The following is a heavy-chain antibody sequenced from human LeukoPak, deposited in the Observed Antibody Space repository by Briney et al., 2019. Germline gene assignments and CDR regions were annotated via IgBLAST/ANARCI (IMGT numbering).Heavy chain of an antibody. V-gene: IGHV3-23*01. D-gene: IGHD6-19*01. Sequence: GGSLRLSCAASGFTFSSYAMSWVRQAPGKGLEWVSAISGSGGSTYYADSVKGRFTISRDNSKNTLYLQMNNLGAEDTAVYYCAKGSSGWYFDYWGQGTLVTVSS. J-gene: IGHJ4*02. CDR1: GFTFSSYA. CDR3: AKGSSGWYFDY. CDR2: ISGSGGST.